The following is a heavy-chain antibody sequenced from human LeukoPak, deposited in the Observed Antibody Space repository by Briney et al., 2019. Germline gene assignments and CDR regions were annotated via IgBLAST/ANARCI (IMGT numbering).Heavy chain of an antibody. D-gene: IGHD3-10*01. J-gene: IGHJ4*02. V-gene: IGHV4-61*02. CDR3: ASRKGRTMVRGVIINSKKIDY. Sequence: SETLSLTCTVSGGFISSGSYYWSWIRQPAGKGLEWIGRIYTSGSTNYNPSLKSRVTISVDTSKNPFSLKLSSVTAADTAVYYCASRKGRTMVRGVIINSKKIDYWGQGTLVTVSS. CDR1: GGFISSGSYY. CDR2: IYTSGST.